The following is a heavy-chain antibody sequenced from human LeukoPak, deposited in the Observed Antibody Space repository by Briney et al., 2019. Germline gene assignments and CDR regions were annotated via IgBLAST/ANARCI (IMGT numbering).Heavy chain of an antibody. CDR3: AKDSNYYPVGVYY. D-gene: IGHD4-11*01. CDR2: ISGSGGST. CDR1: GFTFTSYA. V-gene: IGHV3-23*01. Sequence: PGGSLRLSCAASGFTFTSYAMSWVRQAPGKGLEWVSAISGSGGSTYYADSVKGRFTISRDNSKRTLYLRMNSLRAEDTAIYYCAKDSNYYPVGVYYWGQGTLVTVSS. J-gene: IGHJ4*02.